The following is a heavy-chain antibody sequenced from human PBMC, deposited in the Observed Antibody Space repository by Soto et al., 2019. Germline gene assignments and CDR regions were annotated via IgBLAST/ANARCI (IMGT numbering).Heavy chain of an antibody. V-gene: IGHV3-11*05. J-gene: IGHJ4*02. CDR3: ARAERGKRGPTG. CDR1: GFTFSDYY. CDR2: ISGSGVYT. Sequence: QVQLVESGGDLVKPGGSLRLSCAASGFTFSDYYMSWTRQAPGKGLEWLSYISGSGVYTNYADSVKGRFTISRDNSKNSLYLKRNSRTAEDRVVYYCARAERGKRGPTGWGQGTLVTVSS.